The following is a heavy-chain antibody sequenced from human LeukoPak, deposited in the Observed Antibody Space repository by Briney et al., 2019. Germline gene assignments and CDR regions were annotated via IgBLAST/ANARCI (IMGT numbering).Heavy chain of an antibody. D-gene: IGHD3-16*01. CDR3: ARASVATRGYYYYYMDV. Sequence: SETLSLTCTVSGGSISSYYWSWIRQPPGKGLEWIGYIYYSGSTNYNPSLKSRVTISVDTSKNQFSLKLSSVTAADAAVYYCARASVATRGYYYYYMDVWGKGTTVTVSS. CDR2: IYYSGST. CDR1: GGSISSYY. V-gene: IGHV4-59*01. J-gene: IGHJ6*03.